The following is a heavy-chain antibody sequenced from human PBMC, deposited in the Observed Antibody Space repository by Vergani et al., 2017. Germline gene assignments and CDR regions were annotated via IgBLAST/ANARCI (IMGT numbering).Heavy chain of an antibody. CDR1: GGSISSSSYY. J-gene: IGHJ5*02. V-gene: IGHV4-39*01. CDR3: ARHGAANRGHNWFDP. Sequence: QLQLQESGPGLVKPSETLSLTCTVSGGSISSSSYYWGWIRQPPGKGLEWIGSIYYSGSTYYNPSLKSRVTISVDTSKNQFSLKLSSVTAADTAVYYCARHGAANRGHNWFDPWGQGTLVTVSS. D-gene: IGHD2/OR15-2a*01. CDR2: IYYSGST.